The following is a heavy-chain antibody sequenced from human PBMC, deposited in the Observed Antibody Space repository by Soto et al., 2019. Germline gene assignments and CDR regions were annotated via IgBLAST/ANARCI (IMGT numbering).Heavy chain of an antibody. CDR3: ARHINSVVVVAANRDAFDI. Sequence: QVQLQESGPGLVKPSGTLSLTCAVSGGSISSSNWWSWVRQPPGQGLEWIGEIYHSGSTNYNPSLKSRVTMSVDESKNQFSLKLSSVTAADTAVYYCARHINSVVVVAANRDAFDIWGQGTMVTFSS. V-gene: IGHV4-4*02. CDR2: IYHSGST. D-gene: IGHD2-15*01. CDR1: GGSISSSNW. J-gene: IGHJ3*02.